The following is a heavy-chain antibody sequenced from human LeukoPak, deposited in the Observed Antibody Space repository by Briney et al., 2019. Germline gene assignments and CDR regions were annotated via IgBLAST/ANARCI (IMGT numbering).Heavy chain of an antibody. D-gene: IGHD3-16*01. J-gene: IGHJ4*02. CDR3: APGGSIGAPYYFDY. V-gene: IGHV1-2*02. CDR1: GYTFTSYG. Sequence: ASVKVSCKTSGYTFTSYGISWVRQAPGQGLEWMGWINPNTGGANYAQKFQGRVTLTRDTSISTAYMELSRLRSDDTAAYYCAPGGSIGAPYYFDYWGQGTQVTVSS. CDR2: INPNTGGA.